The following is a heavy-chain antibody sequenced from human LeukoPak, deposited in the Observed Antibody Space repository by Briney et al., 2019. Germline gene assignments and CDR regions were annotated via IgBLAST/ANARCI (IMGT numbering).Heavy chain of an antibody. CDR1: GDSISNYY. D-gene: IGHD1-26*01. Sequence: SETPSLTCTVPGDSISNYYWSWIRQPPGEGLEWIGFISYTGSTNYNPSLKSRVTVSVDTSKNQFSLKVTSVTAADTAVYYCARTIKSGNYYWFDPWGQGTLVTVSS. V-gene: IGHV4-59*01. CDR3: ARTIKSGNYYWFDP. J-gene: IGHJ5*02. CDR2: ISYTGST.